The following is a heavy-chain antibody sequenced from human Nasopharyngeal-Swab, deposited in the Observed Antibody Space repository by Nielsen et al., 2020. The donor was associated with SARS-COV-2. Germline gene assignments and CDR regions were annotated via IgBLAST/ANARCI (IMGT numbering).Heavy chain of an antibody. CDR1: GFTFSSYG. Sequence: GGSLRLSCAASGFTFSSYGMHWVRQAPGKGLEWVAAIWYDGSNKYYADSVKGRFTISRDNSKNTLYLQMNSLRAEDTAVYYCARGLGGRAFDIWGQGTMVTVSS. CDR2: IWYDGSNK. CDR3: ARGLGGRAFDI. J-gene: IGHJ3*02. D-gene: IGHD5-12*01. V-gene: IGHV3-33*01.